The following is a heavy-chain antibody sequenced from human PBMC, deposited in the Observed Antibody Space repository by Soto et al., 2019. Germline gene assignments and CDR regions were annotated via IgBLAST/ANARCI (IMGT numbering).Heavy chain of an antibody. CDR3: ARAVGPFDY. V-gene: IGHV3-33*01. J-gene: IGHJ4*02. Sequence: QVQLVESGGGVVQPGRSLRLSCAASGFTFSTYGMHWVRQAPGTGLEWVAVIWYDGSHKDYADSVKGRFTISRDNSKNTLYLQMNSLRVADTGVYYCARAVGPFDYWGQGTLVAVSS. CDR2: IWYDGSHK. D-gene: IGHD1-26*01. CDR1: GFTFSTYG.